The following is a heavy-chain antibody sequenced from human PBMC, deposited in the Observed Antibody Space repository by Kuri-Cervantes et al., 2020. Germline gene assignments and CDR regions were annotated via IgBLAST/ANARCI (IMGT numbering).Heavy chain of an antibody. CDR1: GFTFSSYA. J-gene: IGHJ6*03. V-gene: IGHV3-21*01. Sequence: GGSLRPSCTASGFTFSSYAMSWVRQAQGKGREWVSSISSSSSYIYYADSVKGRFTISRDNAKNSLYLQMNSLRAEDTAVYYCARGEEYMDVWGKGTTVTVSS. D-gene: IGHD1-26*01. CDR2: ISSSSSYI. CDR3: ARGEEYMDV.